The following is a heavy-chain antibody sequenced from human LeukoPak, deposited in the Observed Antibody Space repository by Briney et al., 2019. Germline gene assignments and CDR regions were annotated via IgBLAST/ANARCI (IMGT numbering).Heavy chain of an antibody. CDR1: GYTFTSYY. CDR2: INPSGCST. V-gene: IGHV1-46*01. Sequence: ASVTVSCKASGYTFTSYYMHWVRQAPGQGLEWMGIINPSGCSTSYAQKFQGRVTMTRDMSTSTIYMELSSLRSDDTAVYYCARDSRYFDWLLTAFDIWGQGTMVTVSS. J-gene: IGHJ3*02. D-gene: IGHD3-9*01. CDR3: ARDSRYFDWLLTAFDI.